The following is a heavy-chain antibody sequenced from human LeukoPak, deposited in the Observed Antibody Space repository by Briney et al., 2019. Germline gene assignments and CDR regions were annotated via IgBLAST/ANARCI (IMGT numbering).Heavy chain of an antibody. V-gene: IGHV3-11*01. CDR3: ARALPNIAARQGGAFDI. Sequence: GGSLRLSCAASGFTFSDYYMSWIRQAPGKGLEWVSYISSSGSTIYYADSVKGRFTISRDNAKNSLYLQMNSLRAEDTAVYYCARALPNIAARQGGAFDIWGQGTMVTVSS. J-gene: IGHJ3*02. D-gene: IGHD6-6*01. CDR2: ISSSGSTI. CDR1: GFTFSDYY.